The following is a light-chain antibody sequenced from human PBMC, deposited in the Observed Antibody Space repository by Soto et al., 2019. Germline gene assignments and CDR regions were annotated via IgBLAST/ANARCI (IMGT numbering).Light chain of an antibody. Sequence: EIVMTQSPDTLSVSPGERATLSCRASQSVGSDLAWYQHKPGQAPRLLISGASRRATGIPDRFSGAGSGTDFTLTISRLEPEDFALYYCQQHDILPITFGQGTRLEIK. CDR1: QSVGSD. CDR2: GAS. CDR3: QQHDILPIT. J-gene: IGKJ5*01. V-gene: IGKV3-20*01.